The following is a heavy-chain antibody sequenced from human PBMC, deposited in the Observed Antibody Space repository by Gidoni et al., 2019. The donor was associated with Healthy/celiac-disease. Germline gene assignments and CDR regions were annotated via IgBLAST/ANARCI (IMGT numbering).Heavy chain of an antibody. CDR2: IKSKTDGGTT. J-gene: IGHJ3*02. CDR1: GFPFSNDW. D-gene: IGHD3-22*01. V-gene: IGHV3-15*01. CDR3: TTDLAYDSSGYWLGAFDI. Sequence: EVQLVESGGGLVQPGGSRRLSCAASGFPFSNDWMSWVRQAPGKGLEWVGRIKSKTDGGTTDYAAPVKGRFTISRDDSKNTLYLQMNSLKTEDTAVYYCTTDLAYDSSGYWLGAFDIWGQGTMVTVSS.